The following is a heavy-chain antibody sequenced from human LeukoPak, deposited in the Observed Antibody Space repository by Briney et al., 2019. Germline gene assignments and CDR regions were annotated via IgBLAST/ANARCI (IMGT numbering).Heavy chain of an antibody. D-gene: IGHD4-23*01. CDR1: GFTFSGSA. CDR3: TRHADYGGNSAWVYYGMDV. Sequence: GGSLRLSCAASGFTFSGSAMHWVRQASGKGLEWVGRIRSKANSYATAYAASVKGRFTISRDDSKNTAYLQMNSLKTEDTAVYYCTRHADYGGNSAWVYYGMDVWGQGTTVTVSS. CDR2: IRSKANSYAT. V-gene: IGHV3-73*01. J-gene: IGHJ6*02.